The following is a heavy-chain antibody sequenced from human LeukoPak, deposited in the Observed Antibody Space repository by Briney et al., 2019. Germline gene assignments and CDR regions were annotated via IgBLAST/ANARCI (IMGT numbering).Heavy chain of an antibody. J-gene: IGHJ4*02. CDR3: ARHSTRGGDFDY. D-gene: IGHD2-21*01. CDR2: LHYSGST. Sequence: SETLTLTCTVSVGSISSYYGRWMRQAPGKGPEWIGYLHYSGSTNYNPSLESRVTISVDTSKNQFSLKLTSVTAADTAVYYCARHSTRGGDFDYWGQGTLVSVSS. V-gene: IGHV4-59*08. CDR1: VGSISSYY.